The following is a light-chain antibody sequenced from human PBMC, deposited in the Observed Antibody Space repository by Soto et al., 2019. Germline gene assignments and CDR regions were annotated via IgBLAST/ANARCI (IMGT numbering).Light chain of an antibody. V-gene: IGKV3-20*01. CDR3: QQYGPSLPMYT. Sequence: EIGVTQSPGTLSLSPGERATLSCKTNHSLSHKILARYQQKPGRAPRLLVYGESNRATGIPDRFSGSGSGTDFTLTISRLEPEDFAVYYCQQYGPSLPMYTFGQGTKLEIK. CDR2: GES. J-gene: IGKJ2*01. CDR1: HSLSHKI.